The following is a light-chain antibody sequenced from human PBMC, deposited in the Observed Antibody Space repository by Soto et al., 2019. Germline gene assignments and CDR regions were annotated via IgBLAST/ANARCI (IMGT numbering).Light chain of an antibody. V-gene: IGKV2-30*02. J-gene: IGKJ1*01. CDR2: KVS. Sequence: DVVMTQSPLSLPVTLGQPASISCRSSQSLIHSDGDTYLNWFQQRPGQSPRRLIYKVSDRDSGVPDRFTGRGSGTDFTVKISRVEAEDVGVYYCVAGTHGPLTFGQGTEVEIK. CDR1: QSLIHSDGDTY. CDR3: VAGTHGPLT.